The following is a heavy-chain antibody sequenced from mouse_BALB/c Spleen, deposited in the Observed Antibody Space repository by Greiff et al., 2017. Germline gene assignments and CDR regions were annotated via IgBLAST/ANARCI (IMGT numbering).Heavy chain of an antibody. CDR3: ARHPPHGGGYFDV. D-gene: IGHD1-1*02. CDR1: GFTFSSYT. J-gene: IGHJ1*01. V-gene: IGHV5-12-2*01. Sequence: EVHLVESGGGLVQPGGSLKLSCAASGFTFSSYTMSWVRQTPEKRLEWVAYISNGGGSTYYPDTVKGRFTISRDNAKNTLYLQMSSLKSEDTAMYYCARHPPHGGGYFDVWGAGTTVTVSS. CDR2: ISNGGGST.